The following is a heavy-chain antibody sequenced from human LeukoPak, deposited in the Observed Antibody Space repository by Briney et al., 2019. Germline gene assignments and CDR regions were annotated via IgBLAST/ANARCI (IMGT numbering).Heavy chain of an antibody. CDR3: ARGRPADQYYYDSIGFDY. CDR2: IYYSGST. CDR1: GGSISSYY. J-gene: IGHJ4*02. V-gene: IGHV4-59*01. D-gene: IGHD3-22*01. Sequence: PSETLSLTCTVSGGSISSYYWGWIRQPPGKGLEWIGYIYYSGSTNYNPSLKSRVTISVDTSKNQFSLKLSSVTAADTAVYYCARGRPADQYYYDSIGFDYWGQGTLVTVSS.